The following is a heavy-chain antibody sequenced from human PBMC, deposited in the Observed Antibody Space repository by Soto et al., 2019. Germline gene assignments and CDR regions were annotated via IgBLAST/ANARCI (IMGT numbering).Heavy chain of an antibody. CDR3: ALGVYDSSGYPCYY. CDR1: GYTITSYW. D-gene: IGHD3-22*01. J-gene: IGHJ4*02. Sequence: GESLKISCKSSGYTITSYWIDWVRQMPGKGLEWMGIISPGDSDTKYSPSFQGQVTISADKSISTAYLQWSSLKASDTAMYYCALGVYDSSGYPCYYWGQGNLVTVCS. V-gene: IGHV5-51*01. CDR2: ISPGDSDT.